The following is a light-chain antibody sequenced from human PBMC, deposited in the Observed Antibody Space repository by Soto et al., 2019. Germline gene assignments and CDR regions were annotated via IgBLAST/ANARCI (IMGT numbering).Light chain of an antibody. J-gene: IGLJ3*02. CDR2: EVS. Sequence: QSVLTQPASVSGSPGQSITISCTGTSSDVGGYSYVSWYQQHPGKAPKLMIYEVSNRPSGVSNRFSGSKSGNTASLTISGLQADDEADYYCKSYRTSSTPWVFGGGTKLTVL. CDR3: KSYRTSSTPWV. V-gene: IGLV2-14*01. CDR1: SSDVGGYSY.